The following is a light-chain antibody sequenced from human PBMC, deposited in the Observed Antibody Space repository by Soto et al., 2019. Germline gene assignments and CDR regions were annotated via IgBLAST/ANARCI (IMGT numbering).Light chain of an antibody. CDR3: QQVESYPST. CDR1: QGISSY. J-gene: IGKJ4*01. CDR2: DAS. V-gene: IGKV1-13*02. Sequence: GDRVTISCRMSQGISSYLAWYQQKPGKAPKLLIYDASSLESGVPSRFSGSGSGTEFTLTISSLQPDDFATYYCQQVESYPSTFGGGTKVDIK.